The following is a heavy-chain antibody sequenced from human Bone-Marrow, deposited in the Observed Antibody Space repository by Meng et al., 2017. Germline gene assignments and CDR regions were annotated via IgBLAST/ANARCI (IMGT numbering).Heavy chain of an antibody. CDR3: ARGKEMYTIMASFDI. Sequence: GESLKISCAASGFTFSSYAMSWVRQASGKGLEWVGRIETKPKNYATSYAESLKGRFTISRDNSKSTLYLQLNSLSAEDTAVYYCARGKEMYTIMASFDIWGQGAMVTVSS. CDR2: IETKPKNYAT. D-gene: IGHD5-24*01. V-gene: IGHV3-73*01. CDR1: GFTFSSYA. J-gene: IGHJ3*02.